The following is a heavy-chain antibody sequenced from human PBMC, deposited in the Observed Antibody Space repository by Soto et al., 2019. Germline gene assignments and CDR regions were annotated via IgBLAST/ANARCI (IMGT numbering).Heavy chain of an antibody. J-gene: IGHJ4*02. Sequence: VQLLESGGGLVQPGGSLRLSCAASGFTFSSYAMSWVRQAPGKGLEWVAVISYDGSNKYYADSVKGRFTISRDNSKNTLYLQMNSLRAEDTAVYYCAKDRYIRVGATLDYWGQGTLVTVSS. V-gene: IGHV3-30*18. CDR2: ISYDGSNK. D-gene: IGHD1-26*01. CDR3: AKDRYIRVGATLDY. CDR1: GFTFSSYA.